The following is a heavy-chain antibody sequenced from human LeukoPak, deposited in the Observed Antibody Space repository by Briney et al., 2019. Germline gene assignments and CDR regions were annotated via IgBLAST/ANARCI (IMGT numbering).Heavy chain of an antibody. D-gene: IGHD3-22*01. V-gene: IGHV3-21*01. J-gene: IGHJ4*02. CDR2: ICSSSSYI. CDR1: GFTFSSYS. Sequence: PGGSLRLSCAASGFTFSSYSMNWVRQAPGKGLEWVSSICSSSSYIYYADSVKGRFTISRDNAKNSLYLQMNSLRAEDTAVYYCARDTYNYYYDSSGYSKPFDYWGQGTLVTVSS. CDR3: ARDTYNYYYDSSGYSKPFDY.